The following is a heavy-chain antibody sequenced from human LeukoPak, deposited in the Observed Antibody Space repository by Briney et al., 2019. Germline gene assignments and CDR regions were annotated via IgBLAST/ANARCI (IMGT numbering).Heavy chain of an antibody. V-gene: IGHV4-34*01. Sequence: SETLSPTCAVCGASFSSDYWTWIRQPPGKGLGWIAEINHRGRSNYNPSLKSRVAISVDTSKNQFSLNLSSVTAADTARYYCARGLYDSGDYHYGIRAYYFDTWGQGTLVTVSS. CDR2: INHRGRS. CDR3: ARGLYDSGDYHYGIRAYYFDT. D-gene: IGHD3-22*01. J-gene: IGHJ4*02. CDR1: GASFSSDY.